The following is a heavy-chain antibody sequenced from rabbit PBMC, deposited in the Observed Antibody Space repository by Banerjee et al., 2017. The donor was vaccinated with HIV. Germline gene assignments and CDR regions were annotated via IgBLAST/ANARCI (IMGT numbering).Heavy chain of an antibody. Sequence: QEQLKETGGDLVKPGASLTLTCTASGFSFSSGYDMCWVRQAPGKGLEWIACIYTGSSGNTYYASWAKGRFTISKTSSTVDLKMTSLTAADTATYFCARRLVVVGFFNLWGQGTLVTVS. CDR3: ARRLVVVGFFNL. V-gene: IGHV1S45*01. D-gene: IGHD4-2*01. J-gene: IGHJ4*01. CDR2: IYTGSSGNT. CDR1: GFSFSSGYD.